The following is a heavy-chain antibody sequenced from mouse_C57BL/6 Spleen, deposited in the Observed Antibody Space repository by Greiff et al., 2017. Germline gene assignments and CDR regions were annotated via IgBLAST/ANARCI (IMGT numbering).Heavy chain of an antibody. Sequence: QVQLQQPGAELVKPGASVKMSCKASGYTFTSYWITWVKQRPGQGLEWIGDIYPGSGSTNYNEKFKSKATLTVDTSSSTAYMQRSSLTSEDSAVYYCARTPYYYGSSSSYWGQGTTLTVSS. D-gene: IGHD1-1*01. J-gene: IGHJ2*01. V-gene: IGHV1-55*01. CDR3: ARTPYYYGSSSSY. CDR1: GYTFTSYW. CDR2: IYPGSGST.